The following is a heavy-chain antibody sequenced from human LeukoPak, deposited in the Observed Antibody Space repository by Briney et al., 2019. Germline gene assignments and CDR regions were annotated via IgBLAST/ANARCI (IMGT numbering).Heavy chain of an antibody. CDR3: ARDLSGVTGYTYGRGIDY. V-gene: IGHV4-4*02. D-gene: IGHD5-18*01. CDR2: IYHSGST. J-gene: IGHJ4*02. Sequence: PSGTLSLTCAVSGGSISSSNWWSWARQPPGKGLEWIGEIYHSGSTNYNPSLKSRVTISVDKSKNQFSLKLSSVTAADTAVYYCARDLSGVTGYTYGRGIDYWGQGTLVTVSS. CDR1: GGSISSSNW.